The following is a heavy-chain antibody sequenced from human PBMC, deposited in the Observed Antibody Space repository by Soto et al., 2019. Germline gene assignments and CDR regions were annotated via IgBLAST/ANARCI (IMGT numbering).Heavy chain of an antibody. V-gene: IGHV3-21*01. CDR3: ARTSGRFDGMDV. Sequence: EVQLVESGGGLVKPGGSLRLSCAASGFTFSSYSMNWVRQAPGKGLEWVSSISSSSSYIYYADSVKGRFTISRDNAKNSLYLQMNSLRAEDTAVYYCARTSGRFDGMDVWGQGTTVTGSS. CDR1: GFTFSSYS. J-gene: IGHJ6*02. CDR2: ISSSSSYI.